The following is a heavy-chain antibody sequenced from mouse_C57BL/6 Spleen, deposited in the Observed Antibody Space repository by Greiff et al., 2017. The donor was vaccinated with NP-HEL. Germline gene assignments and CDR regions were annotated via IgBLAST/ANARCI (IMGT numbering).Heavy chain of an antibody. CDR1: GYTFTSYW. V-gene: IGHV1-69*01. Sequence: QVQLQQPGAELVMPGASVKLSCKASGYTFTSYWMHWVKQRPGQGLEWIGEIDPSDSYTNYNQKFKGKSTLTVDKSSSTAYMQLSSLTSEDSAVYYCARNEDYGSSLRPFAYWGQGTLVTVSA. CDR3: ARNEDYGSSLRPFAY. J-gene: IGHJ3*01. D-gene: IGHD1-1*01. CDR2: IDPSDSYT.